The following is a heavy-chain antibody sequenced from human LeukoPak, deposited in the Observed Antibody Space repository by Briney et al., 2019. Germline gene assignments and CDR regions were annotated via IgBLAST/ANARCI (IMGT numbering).Heavy chain of an antibody. CDR1: GYTLTELS. J-gene: IGHJ4*02. D-gene: IGHD6-19*01. V-gene: IGHV1-24*01. CDR3: ATSRRWLVLLEAYDY. Sequence: GASVKVSCKVSGYTLTELSMHWVRQAPGKGLEWMGGFDPEDGETIYAQKFQGRVTMTEDTSTDTAYMELSSLGSEDTAVYYCATSRRWLVLLEAYDYWGQGTLVTVSS. CDR2: FDPEDGET.